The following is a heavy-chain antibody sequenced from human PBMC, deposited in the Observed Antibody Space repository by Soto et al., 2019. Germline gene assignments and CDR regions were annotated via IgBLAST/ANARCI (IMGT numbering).Heavy chain of an antibody. CDR2: ISSSSSYI. J-gene: IGHJ6*02. CDR3: ARGGYSSGWTAPYYYYGMDV. V-gene: IGHV3-21*01. Sequence: EVQLVESGGGLVKPGGSLRLSCAASGFTFSSYSMNWVRQAPGKGLEWVSSISSSSSYIYYADSVKGRFTISRDNAKNSLYLQMNSLRAEDTAVYYCARGGYSSGWTAPYYYYGMDVWGQGITVTVSS. D-gene: IGHD6-19*01. CDR1: GFTFSSYS.